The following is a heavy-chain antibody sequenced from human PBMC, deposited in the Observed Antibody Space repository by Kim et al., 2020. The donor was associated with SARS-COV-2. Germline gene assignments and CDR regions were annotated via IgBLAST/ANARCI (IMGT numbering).Heavy chain of an antibody. CDR1: GFTFSSYG. CDR3: AKAFSRGYCSGGSCHQYYGMDV. CDR2: ISYDGSNK. D-gene: IGHD2-15*01. V-gene: IGHV3-30*18. Sequence: GGSLRLSCAASGFTFSSYGMHWVRQAPGKGMEWVAVISYDGSNKYYADSVKGRFTISRDNSKNTLYLQMKSLRAEETAVYYCAKAFSRGYCSGGSCHQYYGMDVWGQGTPVTVSS. J-gene: IGHJ6*02.